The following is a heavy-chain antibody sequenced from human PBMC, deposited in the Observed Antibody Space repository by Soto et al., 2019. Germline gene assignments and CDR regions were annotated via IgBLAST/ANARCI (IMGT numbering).Heavy chain of an antibody. Sequence: EVQLVESGGGLVQPGGSLRLSCAASGFTFSSYAMHWVRQAPGKGLEYVSAISSNGGSTYYANSVKGRFTISRDNSKNTLYLQMGILRAEYMAVYYCARRDGDNFDSGGQGTLVTVSS. CDR3: ARRDGDNFDS. J-gene: IGHJ4*02. CDR1: GFTFSSYA. CDR2: ISSNGGST. V-gene: IGHV3-64*01.